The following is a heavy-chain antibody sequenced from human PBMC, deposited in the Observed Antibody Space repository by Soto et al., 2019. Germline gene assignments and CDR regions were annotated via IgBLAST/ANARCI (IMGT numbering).Heavy chain of an antibody. V-gene: IGHV3-30*18. Sequence: PGGSLRLSCAASGFTFSSYGMHWVRQAPGKGLEWILIISYDGTNIYYEDSVKGRFAISRDNSKNTMFLQMNSLRVEDTAVYYCAKSRDPTTVAAPYPLDYWGQGTLVTAPQ. CDR2: ISYDGTNI. J-gene: IGHJ4*02. CDR3: AKSRDPTTVAAPYPLDY. D-gene: IGHD6-19*01. CDR1: GFTFSSYG.